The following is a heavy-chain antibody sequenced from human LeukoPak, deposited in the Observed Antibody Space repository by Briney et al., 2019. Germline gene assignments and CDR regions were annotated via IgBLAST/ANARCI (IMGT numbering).Heavy chain of an antibody. J-gene: IGHJ4*02. CDR3: AKDLAGSGWDFDY. CDR1: GFTFSSSA. V-gene: IGHV3-23*01. CDR2: ISDNGGNT. Sequence: GGSLRLSCAASGFTFSSSAMSWVRQAPGKGPEWVSAISDNGGNTDYDYADSVKGRFTISRDNSKNTLYLQTNSLRAEDTALYYCAKDLAGSGWDFDYWGQGTRVTVSS. D-gene: IGHD6-19*01.